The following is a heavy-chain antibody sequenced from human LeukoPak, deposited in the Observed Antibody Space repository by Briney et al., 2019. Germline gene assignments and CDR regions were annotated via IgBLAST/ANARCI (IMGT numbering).Heavy chain of an antibody. V-gene: IGHV4-4*09. D-gene: IGHD3-9*01. CDR1: GGSISSYY. CDR3: ARSQSYYDILS. J-gene: IGHJ5*02. Sequence: PSETLSLTCTVSGGSISSYYWSWIRQPPGKGLEWIGYIYTSGSTNYNPSLKSRVTISVDTSKNQFSLKLSSVTAADTAVYYCARSQSYYDILSWGQGTLVTVSS. CDR2: IYTSGST.